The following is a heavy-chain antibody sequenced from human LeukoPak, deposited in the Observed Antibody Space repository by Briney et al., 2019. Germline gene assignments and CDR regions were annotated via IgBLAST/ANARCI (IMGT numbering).Heavy chain of an antibody. V-gene: IGHV5-51*01. CDR1: GYSFPTYW. D-gene: IGHD5-24*01. J-gene: IGHJ4*02. Sequence: GESLKISCEGSGYSFPTYWISWVRQMPGKGLEWMGIIYPGDSDTRYNPSFQGQVTISVDKSISTAYLQWSSLKASDTAIYYCARRDNSRAFDYWGQGTLVTVSS. CDR2: IYPGDSDT. CDR3: ARRDNSRAFDY.